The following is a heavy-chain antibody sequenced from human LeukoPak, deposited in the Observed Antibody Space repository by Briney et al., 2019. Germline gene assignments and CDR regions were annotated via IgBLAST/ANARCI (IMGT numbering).Heavy chain of an antibody. J-gene: IGHJ6*03. V-gene: IGHV4-34*01. Sequence: SETLSLTCTVSGGSISSYYWSWIRQPPGKGLEWIGEINHSGSTNYNPSLKSRVTISVDTSKNQFSLKLSSVTAADTAVYYCARLPGIHYYYYYMDVWGKGTTVTVSS. CDR2: INHSGST. D-gene: IGHD5-18*01. CDR3: ARLPGIHYYYYYMDV. CDR1: GGSISSYY.